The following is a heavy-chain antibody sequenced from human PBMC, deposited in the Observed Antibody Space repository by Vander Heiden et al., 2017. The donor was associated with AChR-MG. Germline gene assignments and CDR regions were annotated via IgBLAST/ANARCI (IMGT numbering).Heavy chain of an antibody. D-gene: IGHD4-17*01. CDR2: IGGSGGST. V-gene: IGHV3-23*01. Sequence: EVQLLESGGGLVQPGGSLRLSCAASGFTFSSYAMSWVRQAPGKGLEWVSAIGGSGGSTYYADSVKGRFTISRDNSKNTLYLQMNSLRAEDTAVYYCAKDPHDYGDYSPLFDYWGQGTLVTVSS. CDR1: GFTFSSYA. J-gene: IGHJ4*02. CDR3: AKDPHDYGDYSPLFDY.